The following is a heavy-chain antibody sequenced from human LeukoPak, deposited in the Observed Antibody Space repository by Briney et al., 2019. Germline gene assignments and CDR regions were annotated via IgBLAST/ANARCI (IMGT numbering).Heavy chain of an antibody. J-gene: IGHJ4*02. CDR1: GFTFNNYA. Sequence: GGSLRLSCAASGFTFNNYAMSWVRQAPGKGLEWVSAISGSDAGTYYADSVKGRFTISRDNSKNTVSLQMNNLRLDDTAVYYCARGGPLGDTNRFDFWGQGTLITVSS. V-gene: IGHV3-23*01. D-gene: IGHD2-8*01. CDR3: ARGGPLGDTNRFDF. CDR2: ISGSDAGT.